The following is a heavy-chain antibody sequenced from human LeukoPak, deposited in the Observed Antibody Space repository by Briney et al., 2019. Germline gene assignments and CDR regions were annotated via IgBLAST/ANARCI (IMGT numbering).Heavy chain of an antibody. J-gene: IGHJ4*02. CDR1: GGTFSSYA. CDR2: IIPIFGTA. V-gene: IGHV1-69*13. CDR3: AREYCSSTSCFNY. Sequence: SVKVSCKASGGTFSSYAISWVRQATGQGLEWMGGIIPIFGTANYAQKFQGRVTITADESTSTAYMELSSLRSEDTAVYYCAREYCSSTSCFNYWGQGTLVTVSS. D-gene: IGHD2-2*01.